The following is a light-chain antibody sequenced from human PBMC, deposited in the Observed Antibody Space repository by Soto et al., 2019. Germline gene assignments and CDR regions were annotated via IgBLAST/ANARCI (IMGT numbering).Light chain of an antibody. CDR1: SGHSTYI. V-gene: IGLV4-60*02. J-gene: IGLJ3*02. CDR2: VERTGTY. CDR3: ETWDSNTRV. Sequence: QSVLTQPSSASASLGSSVKLTCTLSSGHSTYIIAWHQQQPGKAPRYLMKVERTGTYNKGNGVPDRFSGSSSGADRYLTISNLQFEDEADYYCETWDSNTRVFGGGTKLTVL.